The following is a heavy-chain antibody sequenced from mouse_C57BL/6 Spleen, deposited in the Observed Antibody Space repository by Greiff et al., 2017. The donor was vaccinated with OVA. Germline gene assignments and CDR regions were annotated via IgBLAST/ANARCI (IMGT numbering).Heavy chain of an antibody. CDR2: IWSGGST. J-gene: IGHJ2*01. CDR3: ARGDGSGYFDY. D-gene: IGHD3-2*02. CDR1: GFSLTSYG. Sequence: VQLKESGPGLVQPSQSLSITCTVSGFSLTSYGVHWVRQSPGKGLEWLGVIWSGGSTDYNAAFISRLSIIKDNSKSQVFFKMNSLQADDTAIYYCARGDGSGYFDYWGQGTTLTVSS. V-gene: IGHV2-2*01.